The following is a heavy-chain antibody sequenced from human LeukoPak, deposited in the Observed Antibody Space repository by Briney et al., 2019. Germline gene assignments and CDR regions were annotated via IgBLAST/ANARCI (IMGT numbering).Heavy chain of an antibody. D-gene: IGHD2-15*01. CDR1: GCTFTGYY. CDR3: ARSYCSGGSCYVSDY. V-gene: IGHV1-2*06. CDR2: IIPNSGGT. Sequence: ASVKVSCKASGCTFTGYYMHWVRQAPGQGLEWMGRIIPNSGGTNYAQKFQGRVTMTRDTSISTAYMELSRLRSDDTAVYYCARSYCSGGSCYVSDYWGQGTLGTVSS. J-gene: IGHJ4*02.